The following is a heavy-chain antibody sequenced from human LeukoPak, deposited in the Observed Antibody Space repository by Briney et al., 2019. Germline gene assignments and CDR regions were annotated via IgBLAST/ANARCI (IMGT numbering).Heavy chain of an antibody. V-gene: IGHV3-21*01. CDR3: ARDPERYIRTGHYDY. Sequence: GGSLRLSCAGSGFTFSTSAMNWVRQVPGKGLEWVSSIDYDGSHIYYSASVKGRFSISRDNARDSVYLQMDSLRAEDTAVYYCARDPERYIRTGHYDYWGQGTLVIVSS. J-gene: IGHJ4*02. CDR1: GFTFSTSA. D-gene: IGHD5-24*01. CDR2: IDYDGSHI.